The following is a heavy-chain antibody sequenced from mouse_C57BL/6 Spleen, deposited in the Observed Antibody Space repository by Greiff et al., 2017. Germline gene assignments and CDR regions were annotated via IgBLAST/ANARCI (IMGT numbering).Heavy chain of an antibody. CDR3: ARTLYSPYFDY. CDR2: INPNYGTT. D-gene: IGHD2-1*01. J-gene: IGHJ2*01. CDR1: GYSFTDYN. V-gene: IGHV1-39*01. Sequence: EVKLMESGPELVKPGASVKISCKASGYSFTDYNMNWVKQSNGKSLEWIGVINPNYGTTSYNQKFMGKATLTVDQSSSTAYMQLNSLTSEDSAVYYCARTLYSPYFDYWGQGTTLTVSS.